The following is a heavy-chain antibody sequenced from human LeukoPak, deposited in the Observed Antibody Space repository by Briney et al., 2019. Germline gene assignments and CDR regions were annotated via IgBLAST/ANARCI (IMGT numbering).Heavy chain of an antibody. D-gene: IGHD3-3*01. CDR3: ASGTVSGVITPYSFHH. J-gene: IGHJ4*01. CDR2: VFYSGAT. Sequence: SETLSLTCAVPVGYISRIMWCWIRQSPGKGLECIGNVFYSGATNYNPSLKSRVTMSINTSNNHFSLHLTSVTAADTAVYFCASGTVSGVITPYSFHHWGHGTLVTGSS. CDR1: VGYISRIM. V-gene: IGHV4-59*01.